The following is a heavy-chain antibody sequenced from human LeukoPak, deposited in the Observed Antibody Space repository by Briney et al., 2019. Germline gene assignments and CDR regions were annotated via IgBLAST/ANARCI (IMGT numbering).Heavy chain of an antibody. Sequence: GASVKVSCKASGGTFSSYAISWVRQAPGQGLEWMGGIIPIFGTAKYAQKFQGRVTMTRDTSTSTVYMELSSLRSEDTAVYYCARASLLSPIAVAGTRTTPFDYWGQGTLVTVSS. D-gene: IGHD6-19*01. CDR2: IIPIFGTA. V-gene: IGHV1-69*05. CDR1: GGTFSSYA. CDR3: ARASLLSPIAVAGTRTTPFDY. J-gene: IGHJ4*02.